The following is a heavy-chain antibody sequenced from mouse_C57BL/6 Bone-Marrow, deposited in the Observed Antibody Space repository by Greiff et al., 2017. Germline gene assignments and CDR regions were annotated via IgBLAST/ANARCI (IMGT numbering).Heavy chain of an antibody. J-gene: IGHJ2*01. Sequence: EVQLVESGGGLVKPGGSLKLSCAASGFTFSSYAMSWVRQTPEKRLEWVATISDGGSYTYYPDNVKGRFTISRDNAKNNLYLQMSHLKSEDTAMYYCARDRGTTVVAPYYFDYWGQGTTLTVSS. V-gene: IGHV5-4*01. CDR3: ARDRGTTVVAPYYFDY. CDR2: ISDGGSYT. D-gene: IGHD1-1*01. CDR1: GFTFSSYA.